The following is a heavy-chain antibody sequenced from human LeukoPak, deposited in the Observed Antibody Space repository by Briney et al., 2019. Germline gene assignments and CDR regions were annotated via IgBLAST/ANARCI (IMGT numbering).Heavy chain of an antibody. D-gene: IGHD4-23*01. J-gene: IGHJ4*02. CDR2: ISWNSGSI. V-gene: IGHV3-9*01. CDR1: GFTFDDYA. CDR3: VKDLRHYGGNSFFDY. Sequence: GGSLRLSCAASGFTFDDYAMHWVRQAPGKGLEWVSGISWNSGSIGYADSVKGRFTISRDNAKNSLYLQMNSLRAEDTALYYCVKDLRHYGGNSFFDYWGQGTLVTVSS.